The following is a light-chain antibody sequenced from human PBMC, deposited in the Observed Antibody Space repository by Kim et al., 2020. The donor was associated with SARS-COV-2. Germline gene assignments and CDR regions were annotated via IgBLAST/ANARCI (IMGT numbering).Light chain of an antibody. CDR3: SSYTSNSALVV. CDR1: NNDIGTYNY. J-gene: IGLJ2*01. CDR2: DVT. V-gene: IGLV2-14*03. Sequence: QPITFSCTGTNNDIGTYNYVSWYQQHPGKAPKLLIYDVTSRPSRISTRFSGSKSGNTASLTISGLQAEDEADYYCSSYTSNSALVVFGGGTQLTVL.